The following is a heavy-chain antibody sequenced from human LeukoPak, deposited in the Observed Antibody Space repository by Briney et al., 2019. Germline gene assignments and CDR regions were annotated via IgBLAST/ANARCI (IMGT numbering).Heavy chain of an antibody. D-gene: IGHD6-13*01. CDR3: VRQSSAAGTHWFDP. V-gene: IGHV4-59*08. J-gene: IGHJ5*02. Sequence: SETLSLTCSVSGGSINNYYWSWIRQPPGKGLEWIGYIYYSGSTHYNASLKSRVTISVDTSKNQFSLKLSSVTAADTAVYYCVRQSSAAGTHWFDPWGQGTLVTVSS. CDR2: IYYSGST. CDR1: GGSINNYY.